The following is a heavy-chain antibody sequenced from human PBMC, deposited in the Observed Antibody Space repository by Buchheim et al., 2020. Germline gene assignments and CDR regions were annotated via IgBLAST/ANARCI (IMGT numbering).Heavy chain of an antibody. CDR3: ARPIWSSFYHYFEF. Sequence: QLQLQESGPGLVRTSETLSLMCTVSGDSINSNTYYWGWIRQTPGKGLEWIGSVYSSGTTYYTPSLKSRVTISVDTSKNQLSLTLNSVTAADTGVYYCARPIWSSFYHYFEFWGQG. J-gene: IGHJ4*02. CDR2: VYSSGTT. CDR1: GDSINSNTYY. V-gene: IGHV4-39*01. D-gene: IGHD3-3*01.